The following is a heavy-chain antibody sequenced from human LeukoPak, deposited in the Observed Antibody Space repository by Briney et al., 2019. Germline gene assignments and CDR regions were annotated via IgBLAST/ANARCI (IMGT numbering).Heavy chain of an antibody. D-gene: IGHD3-22*01. V-gene: IGHV4-59*01. Sequence: SETLSLTCTVSGGSISSYYWSWIRQPPGKGLEWIGYIYYSGSTNYNPSLKSRVTISVDMSKNQFSLKLRSVTAADTAVYYCARHGFYYYDSSGYYVIDYWGQGTLVTVSS. CDR3: ARHGFYYYDSSGYYVIDY. CDR2: IYYSGST. J-gene: IGHJ4*02. CDR1: GGSISSYY.